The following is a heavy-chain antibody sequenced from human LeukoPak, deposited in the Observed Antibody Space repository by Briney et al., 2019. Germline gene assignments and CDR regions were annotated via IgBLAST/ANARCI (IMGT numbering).Heavy chain of an antibody. D-gene: IGHD2-2*01. Sequence: PGGSPRLSCAASGFTFSSYNMNWVRQAPGKGLEWVSSITSSSTYIYYADSVKGRFTISRDNSKNTLYLQMNSLRAEDTAVYYCARSVSSRFTSPRRPYYFDSWGQGTLVTVSS. CDR2: ITSSSTYI. V-gene: IGHV3-21*04. CDR1: GFTFSSYN. J-gene: IGHJ4*02. CDR3: ARSVSSRFTSPRRPYYFDS.